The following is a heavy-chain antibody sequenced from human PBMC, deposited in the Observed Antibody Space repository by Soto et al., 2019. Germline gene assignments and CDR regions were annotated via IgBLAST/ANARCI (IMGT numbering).Heavy chain of an antibody. V-gene: IGHV3-21*01. J-gene: IGHJ3*02. Sequence: EVQVVESGGGLVKPGGSLRLSCAASGFTFSSYSMNWVRQAPGKGLEWVSSISSSSSYIYYADSVKGRFTIARDNAKNSLSLQMNSLRAEDTAVYYCARVGGGYQLLHAFDIWGQGTTVTVSS. CDR1: GFTFSSYS. D-gene: IGHD2-2*01. CDR2: ISSSSSYI. CDR3: ARVGGGYQLLHAFDI.